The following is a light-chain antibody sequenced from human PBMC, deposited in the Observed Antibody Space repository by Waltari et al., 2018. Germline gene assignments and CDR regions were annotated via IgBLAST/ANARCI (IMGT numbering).Light chain of an antibody. CDR1: ASNIRAGFD. V-gene: IGLV1-40*01. Sequence: QSVLTQPPSVSGAPGQRVTISCTGSASNIRAGFDVPWYQHLPGAAPKLLIYGNTSRPSGVPDRFSGSKSGTSASLAIAGLQAEDEADYYCQSYDSSLSGSVFGGGTNLTVL. CDR2: GNT. CDR3: QSYDSSLSGSV. J-gene: IGLJ2*01.